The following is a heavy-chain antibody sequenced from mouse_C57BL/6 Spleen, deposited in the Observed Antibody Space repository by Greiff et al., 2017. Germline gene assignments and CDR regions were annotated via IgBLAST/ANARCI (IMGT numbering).Heavy chain of an antibody. V-gene: IGHV1-64*01. J-gene: IGHJ1*01. CDR2: IHPNSGST. CDR1: GYTFTSYW. CDR3: EISGYSDGWYFDV. Sequence: QVQLQQPGAELVKPGASVKLSCKASGYTFTSYWLHWVKQRPGQGLEWIGMIHPNSGSTNYNEKFKSKATLTADKSSSTAYMQLSSLTSEDSAVYYFEISGYSDGWYFDVWGPGTTVTVSS. D-gene: IGHD2-12*01.